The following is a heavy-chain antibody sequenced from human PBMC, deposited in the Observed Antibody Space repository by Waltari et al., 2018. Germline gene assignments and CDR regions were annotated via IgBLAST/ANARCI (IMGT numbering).Heavy chain of an antibody. CDR2: IIPIFGTA. Sequence: QVQLVQSGAEVKKPGSSVKVSCKASGGTFSSYAISWVRQAPGQGLEWMGGIIPIFGTANYAQKFQGRVTITTDESTSTAYMELSSLRSEDTAVYYCASLEEIGYCTGGVCPGFDYWGQGTLVTVSS. J-gene: IGHJ4*02. V-gene: IGHV1-69*05. CDR1: GGTFSSYA. CDR3: ASLEEIGYCTGGVCPGFDY. D-gene: IGHD2-8*02.